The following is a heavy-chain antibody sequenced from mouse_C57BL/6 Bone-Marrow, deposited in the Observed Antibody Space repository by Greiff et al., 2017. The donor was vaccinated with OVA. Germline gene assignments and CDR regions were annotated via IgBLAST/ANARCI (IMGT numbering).Heavy chain of an antibody. CDR1: GYTFTDYY. Sequence: DVKLQESGPVLVKPGASVKMSCKASGYTFTDYYMNWVKQSHGKSLEWIGVINPYNGGTSYNQKFKGKATLTVDKSSSTAYMELNSLTSEDSAVYYCARGIYYYGSSYWYFDVWGTGTTVTVSS. CDR3: ARGIYYYGSSYWYFDV. J-gene: IGHJ1*03. CDR2: INPYNGGT. V-gene: IGHV1-19*01. D-gene: IGHD1-1*01.